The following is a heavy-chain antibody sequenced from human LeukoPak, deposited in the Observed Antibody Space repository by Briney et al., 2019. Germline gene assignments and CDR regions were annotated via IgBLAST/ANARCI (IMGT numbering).Heavy chain of an antibody. V-gene: IGHV3-30*02. CDR3: VRDGPWERVDFDY. CDR2: IRYDGSNK. J-gene: IGHJ4*02. D-gene: IGHD1-26*01. CDR1: GFTFSSYG. Sequence: QPGGSLRLSCAASGFTFSSYGMHWVRQAPGKGLEWVAFIRYDGSNKYYADSVKGRFTISRDNSKNTLYLQMNSLRAEDTAVYYCVRDGPWERVDFDYWGQGTLVTVSS.